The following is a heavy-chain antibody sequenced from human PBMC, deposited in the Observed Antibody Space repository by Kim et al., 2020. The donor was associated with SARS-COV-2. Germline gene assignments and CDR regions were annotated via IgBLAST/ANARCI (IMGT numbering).Heavy chain of an antibody. V-gene: IGHV1-69*13. CDR2: IIPIFGTA. Sequence: SVKVSCKASGGTFSSYAISWVRQAPGQGLEWMGGIIPIFGTANYAQKFQGRVTITADESTSTAYMELSSLRSEDTAVYYCARSKNLDGYNRGYYFDYWGQGTLVTVSS. J-gene: IGHJ4*02. CDR3: ARSKNLDGYNRGYYFDY. CDR1: GGTFSSYA. D-gene: IGHD5-12*01.